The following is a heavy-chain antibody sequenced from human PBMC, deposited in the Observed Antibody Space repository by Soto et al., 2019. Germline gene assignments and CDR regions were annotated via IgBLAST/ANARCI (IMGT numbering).Heavy chain of an antibody. V-gene: IGHV4-39*01. CDR1: GGSISSSSTYY. CDR3: ARQVKQLFYNWFDP. CDR2: IYYGGST. Sequence: QLQLQESGPGLVKPSETLSLTCTVSGGSISSSSTYYWGWVRQPPGKGLEWIGSIYYGGSTYYNPSLKSRVTISVDTSKNQFSLKLSSVTAADTAVYYCARQVKQLFYNWFDPWGQGTLVTVSS. J-gene: IGHJ5*02. D-gene: IGHD6-6*01.